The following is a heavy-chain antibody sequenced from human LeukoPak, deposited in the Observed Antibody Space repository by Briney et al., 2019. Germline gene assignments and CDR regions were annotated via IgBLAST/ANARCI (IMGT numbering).Heavy chain of an antibody. Sequence: ASVKVSCKASGGTFSSYAISWVRQAPGQGLEWMGRIIPIFGIANYAQKFQGRVTITADKSTSTAYMELSSLRSEDTAVYYCAREVRPISSSPEVGTFDYWGQGTLVTVSS. CDR2: IIPIFGIA. D-gene: IGHD6-13*01. V-gene: IGHV1-69*04. J-gene: IGHJ4*02. CDR3: AREVRPISSSPEVGTFDY. CDR1: GGTFSSYA.